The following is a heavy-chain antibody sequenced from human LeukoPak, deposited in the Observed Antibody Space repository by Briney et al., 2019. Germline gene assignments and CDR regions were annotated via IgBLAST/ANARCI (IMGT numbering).Heavy chain of an antibody. V-gene: IGHV5-51*01. CDR1: GYSFTSYW. D-gene: IGHD5-18*01. CDR2: IYPGDSDT. CDR3: ARQWTAMVHDAFDI. J-gene: IGHJ3*02. Sequence: PGESLQISCQCSGYSFTSYWIGWVRQLPGKGLEWMGIIYPGDSDTRYSPSFQGQVTISADKSISTAYLQWSSLKASDTAMYYCARQWTAMVHDAFDIWGQGTMVTVSS.